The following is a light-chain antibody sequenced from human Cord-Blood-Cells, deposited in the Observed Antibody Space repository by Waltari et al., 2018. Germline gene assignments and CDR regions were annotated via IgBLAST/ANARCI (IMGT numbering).Light chain of an antibody. CDR2: EVS. CDR3: SSYTSSSTYV. J-gene: IGLJ1*01. V-gene: IGLV2-14*01. Sequence: QSALTQPASVSGSPGQSITTSCTGTSRDVGGYTYVSWYQQHPGKAPKLMIYEVSNRPSGVSNRFSGSKSGNTASLTISGLQAEDEADYYCSSYTSSSTYVFGTGTKVTVL. CDR1: SRDVGGYTY.